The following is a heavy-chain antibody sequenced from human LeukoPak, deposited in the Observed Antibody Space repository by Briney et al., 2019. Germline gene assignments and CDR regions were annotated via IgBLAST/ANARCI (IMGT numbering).Heavy chain of an antibody. J-gene: IGHJ4*02. CDR2: IYAGDSGT. CDR3: TRHIAAAGPDY. Sequence: GESLKISCRGSGYSFTSHWIGWVRQMPRKGLEWMAIIYAGDSGTRISPSFQGQVTISADKSISTAYLQWSSLKASDTAIHYCTRHIAAAGPDYWGQGTLVTVSS. D-gene: IGHD6-13*01. CDR1: GYSFTSHW. V-gene: IGHV5-51*01.